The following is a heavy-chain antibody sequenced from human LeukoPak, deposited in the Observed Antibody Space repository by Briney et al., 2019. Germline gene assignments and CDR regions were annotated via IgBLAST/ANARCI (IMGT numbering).Heavy chain of an antibody. V-gene: IGHV4-34*01. CDR3: AREYYGDYGGWFDP. Sequence: SETLSLTCAVYGGSFSGYYWSWIRQPPGKGLEWIEEINHSGSTNYNPSLKSRVTISVDTSKNQFSLKLSSVTAADTAVYYCAREYYGDYGGWFDPWGQGTLVTVSS. J-gene: IGHJ5*02. CDR2: INHSGST. CDR1: GGSFSGYY. D-gene: IGHD4-17*01.